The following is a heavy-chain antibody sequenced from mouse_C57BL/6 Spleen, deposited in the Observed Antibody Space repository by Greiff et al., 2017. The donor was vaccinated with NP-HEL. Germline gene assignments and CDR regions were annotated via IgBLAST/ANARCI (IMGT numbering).Heavy chain of an antibody. D-gene: IGHD1-1*01. CDR3: ARDYYGSNYFDD. V-gene: IGHV1-82*01. CDR2: IYPGDGDT. Sequence: QVQLQQSGPELVKPGASVKISCKASGYAFSSSWMNWVKQRPGKGLEWIGRIYPGDGDTNYNGKFKGKATLTADKSSSTAYMQLSSLTSEDSAVYFCARDYYGSNYFDDWGQGTTLTVSS. CDR1: GYAFSSSW. J-gene: IGHJ2*01.